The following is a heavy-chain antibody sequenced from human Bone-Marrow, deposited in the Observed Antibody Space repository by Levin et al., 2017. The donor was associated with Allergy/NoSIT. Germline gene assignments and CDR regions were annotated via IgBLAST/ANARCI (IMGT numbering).Heavy chain of an antibody. Sequence: SSETLSLTCTVSGGSISSYYWSWIRQPPGKGLEWIGYIYYSGSTNYNPSLKSRVTISVDTSKNQFSLKLSSVTAADTAVYYCARVVVVPATYYYYYMDVWGKGTTVTVSS. V-gene: IGHV4-59*01. J-gene: IGHJ6*03. CDR3: ARVVVVPATYYYYYMDV. CDR1: GGSISSYY. D-gene: IGHD2-2*01. CDR2: IYYSGST.